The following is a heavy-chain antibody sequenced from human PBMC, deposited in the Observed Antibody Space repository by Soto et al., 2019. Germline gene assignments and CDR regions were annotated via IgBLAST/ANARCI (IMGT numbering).Heavy chain of an antibody. V-gene: IGHV4-31*03. D-gene: IGHD2-2*01. CDR1: GGSISSGDNY. J-gene: IGHJ6*03. Sequence: QVQLQESGPGLAKPSQTLSLTCTVSGGSISSGDNYWSWIRQHPGKGLEWIAFIYYSGSTYYNPCLKSRVTISVDTSKNQFSLKLSSVTAADTAVYYCARAPQLLFYYYYYMDVWGKGTTVTVSS. CDR3: ARAPQLLFYYYYYMDV. CDR2: IYYSGST.